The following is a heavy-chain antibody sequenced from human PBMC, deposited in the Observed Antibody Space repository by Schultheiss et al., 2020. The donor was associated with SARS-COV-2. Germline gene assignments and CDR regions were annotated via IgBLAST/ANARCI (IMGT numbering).Heavy chain of an antibody. Sequence: SETLSLTCGVSGGSISSGLYSWSWIRQPPGKGLEWIGEINHSGSTNYNPSLKSRVTISVDTSKNQFSLNLSSVTAADTAVYYCARGVHGVVPGPLGLGPWYYYYGVDVWGQGTTVTVSS. D-gene: IGHD2-2*01. J-gene: IGHJ6*02. V-gene: IGHV4-30-2*01. CDR3: ARGVHGVVPGPLGLGPWYYYYGVDV. CDR2: INHSGST. CDR1: GGSISSGLYS.